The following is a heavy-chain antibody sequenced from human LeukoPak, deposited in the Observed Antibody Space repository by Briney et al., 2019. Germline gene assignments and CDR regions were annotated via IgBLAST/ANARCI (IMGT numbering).Heavy chain of an antibody. CDR1: GFSFSNYA. D-gene: IGHD6-13*01. CDR3: ARGTGDTSSWYHDY. V-gene: IGHV3-30*09. Sequence: GGSLRLSCAASGFSFSNYAMHWVRQAPGKGLEWVAVISFDINNKYYADSVKGRFAISRDDSKNTLYLQMNSLRPEDTAVYHCARGTGDTSSWYHDYWGQGTLVTVS. J-gene: IGHJ4*02. CDR2: ISFDINNK.